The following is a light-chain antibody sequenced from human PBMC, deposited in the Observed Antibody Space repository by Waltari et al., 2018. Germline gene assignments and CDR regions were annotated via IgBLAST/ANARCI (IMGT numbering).Light chain of an antibody. CDR3: CSYVGLGTYV. J-gene: IGLJ1*01. V-gene: IGLV2-23*02. Sequence: QSGLTPPASASGSPGQSITISCTGTSSDVGNYNLVSWYQQHPGKAPKLLIYEVTKRASGTPDRFSASKSGNTASLTISGLQAQEDEADYYCCSYVGLGTYVFGTGTKVTV. CDR2: EVT. CDR1: SSDVGNYNL.